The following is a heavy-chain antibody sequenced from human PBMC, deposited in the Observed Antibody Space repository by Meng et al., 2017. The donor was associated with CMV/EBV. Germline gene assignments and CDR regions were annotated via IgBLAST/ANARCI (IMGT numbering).Heavy chain of an antibody. V-gene: IGHV1-46*01. CDR1: GYTFTNYY. CDR3: ARVFIGYFDY. CDR2: INPSGGGT. Sequence: ASVKVSCKASGYTFTNYYMHWVRQAPGQGLEWMGIINPSGGGTSYAQKFQGRVTMTRDTSTSTVYMELSSLRSEDTAVYYCARVFIGYFDYWGQGTLVTVSS. J-gene: IGHJ4*02.